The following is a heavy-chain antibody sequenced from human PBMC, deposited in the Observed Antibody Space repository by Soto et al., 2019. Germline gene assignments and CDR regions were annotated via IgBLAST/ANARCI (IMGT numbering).Heavy chain of an antibody. V-gene: IGHV3-30-3*01. CDR3: AREDDYGYRYINYGLDV. Sequence: PRLSCAASGFTFNIYALHWVRQAPGKGLEWVAVISFDGTKKYYSDSVKGRFTISRDNLKNTLYLQMNNLRVEDAALYFCAREDDYGYRYINYGLDVWGQGTTVTVSS. J-gene: IGHJ6*02. CDR1: GFTFNIYA. CDR2: ISFDGTKK. D-gene: IGHD4-17*01.